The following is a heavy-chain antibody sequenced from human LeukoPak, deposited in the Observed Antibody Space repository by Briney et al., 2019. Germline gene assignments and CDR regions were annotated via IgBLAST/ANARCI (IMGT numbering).Heavy chain of an antibody. CDR3: ARVGGPIVVVVAANRCWFDP. Sequence: ASLKISCKASGDTFTSATISSGRQAPVQGLEWGGWISAYKVNTNYTQRLQGRVTMTTDTSTSTPYMELRSLRSDDTAVYYCARVGGPIVVVVAANRCWFDPWGQGNLVSVSS. J-gene: IGHJ5*02. V-gene: IGHV1-18*01. CDR1: GDTFTSAT. CDR2: ISAYKVNT. D-gene: IGHD2-15*01.